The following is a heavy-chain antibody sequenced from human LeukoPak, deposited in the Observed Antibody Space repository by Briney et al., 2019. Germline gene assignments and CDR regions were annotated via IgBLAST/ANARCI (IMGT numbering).Heavy chain of an antibody. J-gene: IGHJ4*02. CDR3: AREEDSSSWYRLWYFDY. D-gene: IGHD6-13*01. CDR1: GFTFSSYG. CDR2: ISYDGSNK. Sequence: GRSLRLSCAASGFTFSSYGMHWVRQAPGKGLEWVAVISYDGSNKYYADSVKGRFTISRDNSKNTLYLQMNSLRAEDTAVYYCAREEDSSSWYRLWYFDYWGQGTLVTVSS. V-gene: IGHV3-30*03.